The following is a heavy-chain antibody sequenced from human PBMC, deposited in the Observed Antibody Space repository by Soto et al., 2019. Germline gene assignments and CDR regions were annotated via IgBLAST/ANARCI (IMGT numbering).Heavy chain of an antibody. Sequence: EVQLVESGGGLVQPGGSLRLSCAASGFDFTNSWMHWVRQAPGKGLVWVSHVNSDGSITTYADSVKGRFTISRDNAKNTVYLQMNSLRVEDTAAYYGTRDQRYSCAVWGQGTLVTVSS. CDR2: VNSDGSIT. V-gene: IGHV3-74*01. CDR3: TRDQRYSCAV. D-gene: IGHD1-1*01. J-gene: IGHJ4*02. CDR1: GFDFTNSW.